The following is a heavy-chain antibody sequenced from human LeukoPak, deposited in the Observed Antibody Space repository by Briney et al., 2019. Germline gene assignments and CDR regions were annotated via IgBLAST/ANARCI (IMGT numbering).Heavy chain of an antibody. CDR1: GGTFSSYA. CDR2: IIPIFGTA. J-gene: IGHJ6*02. D-gene: IGHD6-19*01. V-gene: IGHV1-69*13. CDR3: ARRIAVADYGMDV. Sequence: SVTVSCKASGGTFSSYAISWVRQAPGQGLEWMGGIIPIFGTANYAQKFQGRVTITADESTSTAYMELSSLRSEDTAVYYCARRIAVADYGMDVWGQGTTVTVSS.